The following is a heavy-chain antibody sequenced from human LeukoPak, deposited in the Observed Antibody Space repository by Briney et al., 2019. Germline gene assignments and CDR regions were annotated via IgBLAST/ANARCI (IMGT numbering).Heavy chain of an antibody. D-gene: IGHD4-17*01. CDR1: GFTFSSYA. Sequence: GGSLRLSCAASGFTFSSYAMHWVRQAPGKGLEWVAVISYDGSNKYYADSVKGRFTISRDNSKNTLYLQMNSLRAEDTAVYYCARDEGYGDFRFDPWGQGTLVTVSS. CDR2: ISYDGSNK. J-gene: IGHJ5*02. V-gene: IGHV3-30-3*01. CDR3: ARDEGYGDFRFDP.